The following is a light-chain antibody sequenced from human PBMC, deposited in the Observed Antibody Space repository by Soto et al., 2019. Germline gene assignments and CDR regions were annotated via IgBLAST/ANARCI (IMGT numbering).Light chain of an antibody. CDR1: QGISNY. J-gene: IGKJ1*01. V-gene: IGKV1-27*01. CDR3: QKYNSALET. CDR2: AAS. Sequence: DIQMTQSPSSLSASAGDRVTITCRASQGISNYLAWYQQKPGKVPKLLIYAASTLQTGIPARFSGSGSGTDFTLTISSLQPEDVAVYYCQKYNSALETFGQGTKVEIK.